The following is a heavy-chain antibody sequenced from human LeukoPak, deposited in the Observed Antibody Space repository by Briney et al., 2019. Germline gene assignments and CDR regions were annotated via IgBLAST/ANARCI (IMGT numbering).Heavy chain of an antibody. CDR2: INHSGST. D-gene: IGHD2-15*01. CDR3: ARQGWSNWFDP. Sequence: SETLSLTCAVYGGSFSGYYWSWIRQPPGKGLEWIGEINHSGSTNYNPSLKSRFTISVDTSKNQLSLKLSSVTAADTAVYYCARQGWSNWFDPWGQGTLVTVSS. V-gene: IGHV4-34*01. J-gene: IGHJ5*02. CDR1: GGSFSGYY.